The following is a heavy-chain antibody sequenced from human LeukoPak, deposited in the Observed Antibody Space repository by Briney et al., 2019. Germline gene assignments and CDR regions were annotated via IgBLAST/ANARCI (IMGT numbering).Heavy chain of an antibody. CDR1: GGSINSYY. CDR2: IYINGST. J-gene: IGHJ6*03. D-gene: IGHD3-3*01. CDR3: ARYGADVTTIPDYSYYYMDV. Sequence: SETLSLTCTVSGGSINSYYWSWIRQPPGTGLEWIAYIYINGSTGYNPSLKSRVTISVDTSKNQVSLKLNSVTAADTAVYYCARYGADVTTIPDYSYYYMDVWGKGTTVTVSS. V-gene: IGHV4-4*09.